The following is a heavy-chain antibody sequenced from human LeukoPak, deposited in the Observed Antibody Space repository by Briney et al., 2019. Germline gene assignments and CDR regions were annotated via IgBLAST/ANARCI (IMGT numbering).Heavy chain of an antibody. D-gene: IGHD6-19*01. Sequence: SETLSLTCTVSGGSVSSGSYYWSWIRQPPGKGLEWIGYIYYSGSTNYNPSLKSRVTISVDTSKNQFSLKPSSVTAADTAVYYCARLLAVTGTDWFDPWGQGTLVTVSS. CDR2: IYYSGST. CDR1: GGSVSSGSYY. J-gene: IGHJ5*02. V-gene: IGHV4-61*01. CDR3: ARLLAVTGTDWFDP.